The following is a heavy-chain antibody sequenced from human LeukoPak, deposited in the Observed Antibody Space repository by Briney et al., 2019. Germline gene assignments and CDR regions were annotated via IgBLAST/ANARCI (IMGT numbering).Heavy chain of an antibody. D-gene: IGHD5-18*01. Sequence: PGGSLRLSCAASGFAFSSYGMHWVRQAPGKGLEWVAFIRYDGSNKYYADSVKGRFTISRDNSKNTLYLQMSSLRAEDTAVYYCARNTAMVFWGQGTLVTVSS. CDR1: GFAFSSYG. V-gene: IGHV3-30*02. CDR2: IRYDGSNK. CDR3: ARNTAMVF. J-gene: IGHJ4*02.